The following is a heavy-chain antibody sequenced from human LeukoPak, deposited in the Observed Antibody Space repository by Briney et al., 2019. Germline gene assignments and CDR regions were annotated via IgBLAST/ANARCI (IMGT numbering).Heavy chain of an antibody. J-gene: IGHJ6*02. CDR3: ARVPGYDFWSGYSSPHYGMDV. CDR1: GYAFTSYG. CDR2: ISAYNGNT. V-gene: IGHV1-18*01. Sequence: ASVKVSCKASGYAFTSYGISWVRQAPGQGLEWMGWISAYNGNTNYAPKLQGRVTMTTDTSTSTAYMELRSLRSDDTAVYYCARVPGYDFWSGYSSPHYGMDVWGQGTTVTVSS. D-gene: IGHD3-3*01.